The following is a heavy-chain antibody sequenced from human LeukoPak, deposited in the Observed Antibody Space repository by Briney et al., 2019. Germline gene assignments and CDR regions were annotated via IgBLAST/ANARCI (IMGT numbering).Heavy chain of an antibody. Sequence: GGSLRLSCAASGFTFSSYWMSWVRQAPGKGREWGDNIKQDGSEKYYVDSVRGRFTISRDNAKNSLYLQMNSLRAEDTAVYYCARKSRLVGAIDYWGQGTLVTVSS. CDR1: GFTFSSYW. D-gene: IGHD1-26*01. V-gene: IGHV3-7*01. J-gene: IGHJ4*02. CDR2: IKQDGSEK. CDR3: ARKSRLVGAIDY.